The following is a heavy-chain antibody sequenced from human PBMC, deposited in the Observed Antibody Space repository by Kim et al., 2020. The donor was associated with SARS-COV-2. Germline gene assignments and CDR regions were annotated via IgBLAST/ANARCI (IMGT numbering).Heavy chain of an antibody. V-gene: IGHV3-15*01. Sequence: GGSLRLSCAASGFSLNDAWMTWVRQAPGKGLECLGRIKGKWVGETIDYAAPVKGRLTISRDESKNTIYLQMNSLTNEDTALYYCTWVHRDLWGQGTLVTVSS. D-gene: IGHD2-21*01. J-gene: IGHJ4*02. CDR1: GFSLNDAW. CDR3: TWVHRDL. CDR2: IKGKWVGETI.